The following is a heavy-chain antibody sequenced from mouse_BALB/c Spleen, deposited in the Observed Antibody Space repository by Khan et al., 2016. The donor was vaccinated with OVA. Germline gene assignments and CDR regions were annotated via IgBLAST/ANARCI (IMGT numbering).Heavy chain of an antibody. CDR2: IDPFSGGT. CDR1: GYPFTTYY. J-gene: IGHJ3*01. D-gene: IGHD2-2*01. V-gene: IGHV1S135*01. CDR3: TRHGYVAWFTY. Sequence: VQLKQSGPELMKPGTSVKISCKASGYPFTTYYIHWVIQTHGKSLEWIGYIDPFSGGTTYNQNFKGKATLTVDKSSSTAYIHLSNLTSEDSAVYYCTRHGYVAWFTYWGQGTLVTVSA.